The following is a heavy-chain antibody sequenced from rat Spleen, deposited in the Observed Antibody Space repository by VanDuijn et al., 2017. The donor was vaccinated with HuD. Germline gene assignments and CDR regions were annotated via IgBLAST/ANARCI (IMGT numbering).Heavy chain of an antibody. CDR2: ISYDGSST. Sequence: EVQLVESGGGLVQPGRSMKLSCAASGFTFSNYDMAWVRQAPTKGLEWVASISYDGSSTYYRDSVKGRFTISRDNAKSTLYLQMDSLRSEDTATYYCTTEGEDYPDVMDAWGQGASVTVSS. CDR3: TTEGEDYPDVMDA. J-gene: IGHJ4*01. CDR1: GFTFSNYD. D-gene: IGHD1-4*01. V-gene: IGHV5-20*01.